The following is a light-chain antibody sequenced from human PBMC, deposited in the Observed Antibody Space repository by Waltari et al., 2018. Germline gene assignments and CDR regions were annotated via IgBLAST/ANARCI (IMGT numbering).Light chain of an antibody. Sequence: EILLTQSPATLSVSPGERVTLSCRASQTVSTRLAWYQKKSGQAPKVLIFDASTRATGIPATFTGSGSGTEFTLTISSLQSEDXXVYYCQQYKEWPLTFGGGTKVEIK. CDR2: DAS. CDR1: QTVSTR. CDR3: QQYKEWPLT. J-gene: IGKJ4*01. V-gene: IGKV3-15*01.